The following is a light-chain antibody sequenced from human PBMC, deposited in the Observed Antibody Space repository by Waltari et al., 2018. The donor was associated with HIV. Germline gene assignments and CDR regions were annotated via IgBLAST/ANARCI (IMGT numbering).Light chain of an antibody. CDR2: WAS. J-gene: IGKJ1*01. V-gene: IGKV4-1*01. Sequence: DIAMTQSPDSLAVSLGERATINCKSSRSVLYSSNNKNFLAWYQQKPGQPPKLLISWASTRESGVPDRFSGSGSGTDFTLTVSSLQAEDVAVYYCQQYYTTPLTFGQGTRVEV. CDR3: QQYYTTPLT. CDR1: RSVLYSSNNKNF.